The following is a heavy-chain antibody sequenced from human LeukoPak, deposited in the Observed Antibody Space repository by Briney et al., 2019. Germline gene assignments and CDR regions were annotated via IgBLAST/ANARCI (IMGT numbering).Heavy chain of an antibody. J-gene: IGHJ4*02. CDR1: GGSFSGYY. D-gene: IGHD3-10*01. Sequence: PSETLSLTCAVYGGSFSGYYWSWIRQPPGKGLEWIGEINRGGSTNYNPPLKSRVTISVETSKNQFSLKLSSVTAADTAVYYCAKGYGSGSYYGHWGQGTLVTVSS. CDR3: AKGYGSGSYYGH. V-gene: IGHV4-34*01. CDR2: INRGGST.